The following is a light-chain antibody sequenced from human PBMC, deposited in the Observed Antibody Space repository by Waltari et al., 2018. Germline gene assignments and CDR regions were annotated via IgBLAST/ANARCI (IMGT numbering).Light chain of an antibody. CDR1: QPLPYPY. CDR3: QQYGASPFT. Sequence: EIVVTQSPATLSLFPGQRATPPCRAGQPLPYPYLAWFRPNPGQPPRLLIHGASNRAAGIPDRFTGSGSGRDFTLTISGLEPEDFAVYYCQQYGASPFTFGPGTRADFK. V-gene: IGKV3-20*01. CDR2: GAS. J-gene: IGKJ3*01.